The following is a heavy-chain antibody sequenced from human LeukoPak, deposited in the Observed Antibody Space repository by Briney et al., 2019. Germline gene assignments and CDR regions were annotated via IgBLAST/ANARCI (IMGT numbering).Heavy chain of an antibody. CDR3: ARAWVAVAGTDY. V-gene: IGHV4-61*02. J-gene: IGHJ4*02. CDR1: GGSISSGSYY. Sequence: PSQTLSLTCTVSGGSISSGSYYWSWIRQPAGKGLEWIGRIYTSGSTNYNPSLKSRVTISVDTSKNQFSLKLSSVTAADTAMYYCARAWVAVAGTDYWGQGTLVTVSS. CDR2: IYTSGST. D-gene: IGHD6-19*01.